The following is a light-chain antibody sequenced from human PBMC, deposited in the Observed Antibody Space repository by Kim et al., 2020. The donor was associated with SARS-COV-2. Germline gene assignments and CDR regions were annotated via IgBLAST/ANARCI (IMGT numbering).Light chain of an antibody. J-gene: IGLJ3*02. CDR3: QAWDSSTWV. CDR2: QDS. CDR1: KLGDKY. Sequence: VSPGKTSSITCSGDKLGDKYACWYQQKPGQSPVLVIYQDSKRPSGIPERFSGSNSGNTATLTISGTQAMDEADYYCQAWDSSTWVFGGGTQLTVL. V-gene: IGLV3-1*01.